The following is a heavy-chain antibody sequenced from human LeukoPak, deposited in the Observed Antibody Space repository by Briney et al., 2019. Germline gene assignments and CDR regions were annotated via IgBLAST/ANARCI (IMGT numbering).Heavy chain of an antibody. D-gene: IGHD6-13*01. CDR2: IYTSGST. Sequence: PSETLSLTCTVTGGSISSYYWSWIRQPAGKGLEWIGRIYTSGSTNYNPSLKSRVTMSVDTSKNQFSLKLSSVTAADTAVYYCARGSTFRGYSSSWHLYYYYYMDVWGKGTTVTVSS. CDR1: GGSISSYY. V-gene: IGHV4-4*07. CDR3: ARGSTFRGYSSSWHLYYYYYMDV. J-gene: IGHJ6*03.